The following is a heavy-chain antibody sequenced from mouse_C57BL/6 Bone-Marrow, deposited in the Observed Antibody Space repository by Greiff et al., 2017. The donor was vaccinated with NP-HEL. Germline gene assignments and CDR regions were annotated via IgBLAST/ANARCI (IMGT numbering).Heavy chain of an antibody. Sequence: VQLQQSGGDLVKPGGSLKLSCAASGFTFSSYGMSWVRQTPDKRLEWVATISSGGSYTYYPDSVKGRFTISRDNAKNTLYLQMSSLKSEDTAMYYCARRGDGYPWYFDVWGTGTTVTVSS. V-gene: IGHV5-6*01. CDR2: ISSGGSYT. CDR1: GFTFSSYG. CDR3: ARRGDGYPWYFDV. D-gene: IGHD2-3*01. J-gene: IGHJ1*03.